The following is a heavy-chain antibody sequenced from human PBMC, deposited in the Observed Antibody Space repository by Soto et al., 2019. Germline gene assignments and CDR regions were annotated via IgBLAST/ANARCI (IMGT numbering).Heavy chain of an antibody. D-gene: IGHD2-2*01. CDR3: ANSGQLLHPQVLTGAFDI. V-gene: IGHV3-30*18. CDR2: ISYDGSNK. J-gene: IGHJ3*02. Sequence: ESGGGVVQPGRSLRLSCAASGFTFSSYGMHWVRQAPGKGLEWVAVISYDGSNKYYADSVKGRFTISRDNSKNTLYLQMNSLRAEDTAVYYCANSGQLLHPQVLTGAFDIWGQGTMVTVSS. CDR1: GFTFSSYG.